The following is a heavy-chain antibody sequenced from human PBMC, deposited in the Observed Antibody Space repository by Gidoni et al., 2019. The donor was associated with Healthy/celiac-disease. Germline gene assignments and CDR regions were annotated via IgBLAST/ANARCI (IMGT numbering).Heavy chain of an antibody. V-gene: IGHV1-2*04. Sequence: QVQLVQSGAEVKKPGASVKVSCKAPGYTFTGYYMHWVRQAPGQGLEWMGWINPNSGGTNYAQKFQGWVTMTRDTSISTAYMELSRLRSDDTAVYYCARAVLHDSSGYPMDVWGQGTTVTVSS. CDR3: ARAVLHDSSGYPMDV. D-gene: IGHD3-22*01. J-gene: IGHJ6*02. CDR1: GYTFTGYY. CDR2: INPNSGGT.